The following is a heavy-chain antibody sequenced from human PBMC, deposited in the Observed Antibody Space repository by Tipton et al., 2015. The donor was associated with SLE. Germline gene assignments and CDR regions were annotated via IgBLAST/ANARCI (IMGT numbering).Heavy chain of an antibody. CDR3: ARVDRGPRNFDL. Sequence: TLSLTCTVSGGSISSSYYWGWFRQSPGKGLEWIGSISYTGSTYYNPSLKSRVSMSVDTSKNQISLRLNSVTAADTAVYYCARVDRGPRNFDLWGRGTLVTVSS. D-gene: IGHD1-26*01. CDR1: GGSISSSYY. J-gene: IGHJ2*01. V-gene: IGHV4-39*07. CDR2: ISYTGST.